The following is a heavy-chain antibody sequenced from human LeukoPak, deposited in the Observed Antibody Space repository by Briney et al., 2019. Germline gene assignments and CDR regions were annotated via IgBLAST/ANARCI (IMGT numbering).Heavy chain of an antibody. Sequence: ASVKVSCKASGYTFTSYGISWVRQAPGPGLEWMGWISAYNGNTNYARTLQGRVTMTTDTSTSTAYMELRSLRSDDTAVYYCARVYYYDSSGYYFDYWGQGTLVTVSS. V-gene: IGHV1-18*01. D-gene: IGHD3-22*01. CDR1: GYTFTSYG. J-gene: IGHJ4*02. CDR3: ARVYYYDSSGYYFDY. CDR2: ISAYNGNT.